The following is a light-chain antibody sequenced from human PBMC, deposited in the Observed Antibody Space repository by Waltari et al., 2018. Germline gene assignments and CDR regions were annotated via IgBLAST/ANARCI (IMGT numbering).Light chain of an antibody. J-gene: IGKJ5*01. V-gene: IGKV4-1*01. Sequence: DIVMTQSPDSLAVSLGERATINCKSSQSVFYSSNNKNYLTWYQQKPGQPPKLLIYWASIRESGVPDRFSGSGSGTDFTLTISSLQAEDVAVYYCQQYYSTPITFGQGTRLEIK. CDR1: QSVFYSSNNKNY. CDR3: QQYYSTPIT. CDR2: WAS.